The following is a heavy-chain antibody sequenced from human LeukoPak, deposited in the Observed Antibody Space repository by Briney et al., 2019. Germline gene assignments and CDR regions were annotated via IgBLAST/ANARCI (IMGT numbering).Heavy chain of an antibody. CDR3: ARDAVAGSHDY. CDR1: GGSISSYY. V-gene: IGHV4-59*06. CDR2: IYYSGST. Sequence: PSETLSLTCTVSGGSISSYYWSWIRQPPGKGLEWIGYIYYSGSTYYNPSLKSRVTISVDTSKNQFSLKLSSVTAADTAVYYCARDAVAGSHDYWGQGTLVTVSS. D-gene: IGHD6-19*01. J-gene: IGHJ4*02.